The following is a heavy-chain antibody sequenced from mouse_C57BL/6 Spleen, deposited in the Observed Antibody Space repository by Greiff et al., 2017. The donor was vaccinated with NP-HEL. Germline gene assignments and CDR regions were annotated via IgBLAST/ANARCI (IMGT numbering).Heavy chain of an antibody. V-gene: IGHV7-3*01. Sequence: EVLLVESGGGLVQPGGSLSLSCAASGFTFTDYYMSWVRQPPGKALEWLGFIRHKANGYTTEYSASVKGRFTISRDNSQSILYLQMNALRAEDSATYYCARWSEYWYFDVWGTGTTVTVSS. CDR1: GFTFTDYY. CDR2: IRHKANGYTT. CDR3: ARWSEYWYFDV. J-gene: IGHJ1*03.